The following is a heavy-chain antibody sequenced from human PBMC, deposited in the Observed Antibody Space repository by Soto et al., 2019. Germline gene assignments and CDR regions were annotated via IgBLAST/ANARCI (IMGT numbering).Heavy chain of an antibody. D-gene: IGHD3-10*01. Sequence: EVQLVESGGGLVQPGGSLRLSCAASGFTFSSHDMHWVRQVTGKGLEWVSGIDSAGDAKYPASVKGRFTISRENAKNSLHLQMNSLRAGDTAVYYCARGGILGVSCNWFDTWGQGTLVTVSS. CDR3: ARGGILGVSCNWFDT. V-gene: IGHV3-13*01. CDR1: GFTFSSHD. CDR2: IDSAGDA. J-gene: IGHJ5*02.